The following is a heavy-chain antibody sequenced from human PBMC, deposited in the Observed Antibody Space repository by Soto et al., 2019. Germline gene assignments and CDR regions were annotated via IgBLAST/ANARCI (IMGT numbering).Heavy chain of an antibody. J-gene: IGHJ3*02. CDR2: IYSGGST. D-gene: IGHD3-10*01. Sequence: PGGSLRLSCAASGFTVSSNYMSWVRQAPGKGLEWVSVIYSGGSTYYADSVKGRFTISRDNSKNTLYLQMNSLRAEDTAVYYCATLEGLWSGEFFYAFDIWGQGTMVTVSS. V-gene: IGHV3-53*01. CDR3: ATLEGLWSGEFFYAFDI. CDR1: GFTVSSNY.